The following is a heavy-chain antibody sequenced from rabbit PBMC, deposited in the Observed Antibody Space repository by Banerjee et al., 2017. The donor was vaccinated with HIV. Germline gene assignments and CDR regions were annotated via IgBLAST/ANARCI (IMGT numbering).Heavy chain of an antibody. Sequence: QSLEESGGDLVKPGASLTLTCTASGFSFSSSYYMCWVRQAPGKGLEWIACIYAGSSGSTYYASWVNGRFTISKTSSTTVTLQMTSLTAADTATYFCARDASSSGYYTPDWLDLWGQGTLVTVS. CDR3: ARDASSSGYYTPDWLDL. D-gene: IGHD1-1*01. V-gene: IGHV1S40*01. CDR2: IYAGSSGST. J-gene: IGHJ5*01. CDR1: GFSFSSSYY.